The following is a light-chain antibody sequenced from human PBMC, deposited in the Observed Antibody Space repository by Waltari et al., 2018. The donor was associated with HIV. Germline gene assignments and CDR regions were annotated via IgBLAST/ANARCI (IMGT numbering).Light chain of an antibody. V-gene: IGKV1-39*01. J-gene: IGKJ3*01. CDR1: QNLITY. CDR3: QQTFSPPRT. CDR2: AAS. Sequence: DINVTQSPSSLSASVGDRVPITCRTSQNLITYLNWYHQSPGKAPTLLIFAASTVQDGVSSRFSGSGSGTDFALAIAGLQREDFGTYYCQQTFSPPRTFGPGT.